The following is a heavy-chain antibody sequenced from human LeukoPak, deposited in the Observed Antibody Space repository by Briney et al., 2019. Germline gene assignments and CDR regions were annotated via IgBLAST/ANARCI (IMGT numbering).Heavy chain of an antibody. D-gene: IGHD5-18*01. Sequence: SETLSLTCAVYGGSFSGYYWSWIRQPPGKGLEWIGEINHSGSTNYNPSLKSRVTISVDTSKNQFSLKLSSVTAADTAVYYCARAVGYSYGYRLSYYYYMDVWGKGTTVTVSS. CDR1: GGSFSGYY. V-gene: IGHV4-34*01. J-gene: IGHJ6*03. CDR3: ARAVGYSYGYRLSYYYYMDV. CDR2: INHSGST.